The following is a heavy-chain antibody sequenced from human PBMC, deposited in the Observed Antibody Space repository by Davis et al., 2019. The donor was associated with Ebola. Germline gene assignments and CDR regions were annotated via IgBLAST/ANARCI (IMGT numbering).Heavy chain of an antibody. CDR2: IKQDGSEK. D-gene: IGHD6-19*01. J-gene: IGHJ4*02. Sequence: GGSLRLSCVASGFTFTTYAMSWVRQAPGNGLEWVANIKQDGSEKYYVDSVKGRFTISRDNAKNSLYLQMNSLRAEDTAVYYCARELAVAYFDYWGQGTLVTVSS. CDR3: ARELAVAYFDY. CDR1: GFTFTTYA. V-gene: IGHV3-7*01.